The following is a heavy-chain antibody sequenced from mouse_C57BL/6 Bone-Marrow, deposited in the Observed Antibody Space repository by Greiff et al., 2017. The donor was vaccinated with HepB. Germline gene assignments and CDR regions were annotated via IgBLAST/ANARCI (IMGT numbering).Heavy chain of an antibody. CDR2: IRNKANGYTT. V-gene: IGHV7-3*01. CDR1: GFTFTDYY. D-gene: IGHD2-4*01. Sequence: EVQVVESGGGLVQPGGSLSLSCAASGFTFTDYYMSWVRQPPGKALEWLGFIRNKANGYTTEYSASVKGRFTISRDNSQSILYLQMNALRAEDSATYYCAKMNYDLYYAMDYWGQGTSVTVSS. CDR3: AKMNYDLYYAMDY. J-gene: IGHJ4*01.